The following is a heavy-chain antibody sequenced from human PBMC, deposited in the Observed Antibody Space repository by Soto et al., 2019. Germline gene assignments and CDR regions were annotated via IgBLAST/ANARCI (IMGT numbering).Heavy chain of an antibody. J-gene: IGHJ6*03. CDR1: GDSVSSNSAA. CDR2: TYYRTRWYY. CDR3: AGTTSHHWYYMAV. Sequence: PSQTLSLTCVISGDSVSSNSAAWNWIRQSPSRGLEWLGRTYYRTRWYYDYAVSVRSRITVNPDTSKNQFSLQLTSVTPEDTAVYYCAGTTSHHWYYMAVWGKGTTVTVSS. D-gene: IGHD1-7*01. V-gene: IGHV6-1*01.